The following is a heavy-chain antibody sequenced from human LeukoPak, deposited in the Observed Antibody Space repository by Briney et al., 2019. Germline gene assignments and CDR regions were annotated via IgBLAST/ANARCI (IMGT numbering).Heavy chain of an antibody. CDR3: ARRSCSGGSCTRNWFDP. V-gene: IGHV3-30-3*01. J-gene: IGHJ5*02. Sequence: GGSLRLSCAASGFTFSSYAMHWVRQAPGKGLEWVAVISYDGSNKYYADSVKGRFTISRDNSKNTLYLQMNSLRAEDTAVYYCARRSCSGGSCTRNWFDPWGQGTLVTVSS. CDR1: GFTFSSYA. D-gene: IGHD2-15*01. CDR2: ISYDGSNK.